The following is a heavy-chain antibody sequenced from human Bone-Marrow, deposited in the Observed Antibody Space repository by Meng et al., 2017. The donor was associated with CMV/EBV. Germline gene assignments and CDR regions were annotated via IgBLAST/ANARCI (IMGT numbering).Heavy chain of an antibody. CDR1: GFTFINYA. D-gene: IGHD2-15*01. Sequence: GESLKISCVASGFTFINYAMSWVRQAPGRGLEWVSAIGHKGDSTYYADSVKGRFTISRDNSKNTLDLQMNSLRAEDTAVYYCTKHRGRLAATGRDFEYCGQGAQVAVSS. V-gene: IGHV3-23*01. CDR2: IGHKGDST. CDR3: TKHRGRLAATGRDFEY. J-gene: IGHJ4*02.